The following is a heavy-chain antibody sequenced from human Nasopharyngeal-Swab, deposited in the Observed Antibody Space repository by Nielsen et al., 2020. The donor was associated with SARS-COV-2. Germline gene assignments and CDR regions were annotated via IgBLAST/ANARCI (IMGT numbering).Heavy chain of an antibody. CDR1: GFTFSSYS. D-gene: IGHD6-19*01. J-gene: IGHJ4*02. V-gene: IGHV3-21*01. CDR3: ARHSGWSFDY. Sequence: GESLKISCAASGFTFSSYSMNWVRQAPGKGLEWVSSLSSTSTYIYYADSVKGRFTVSRDNAKNSLYLQVNSLRAEDTAVYYCARHSGWSFDYWGQGTLVTVSS. CDR2: LSSTSTYI.